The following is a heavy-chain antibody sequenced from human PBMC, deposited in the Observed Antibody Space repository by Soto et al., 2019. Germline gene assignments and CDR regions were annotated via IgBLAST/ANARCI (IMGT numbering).Heavy chain of an antibody. CDR1: GISFSAYG. Sequence: GGSLRLSCAVSGISFSAYGMHWVRQAPGKGLEWISYISNSGNTIYVADSMRGRFTISRDNAKNSLFLQMNSLRADDTAVYYCARDIDNRDYYYGLDVWGQGTTVTVSS. D-gene: IGHD1-20*01. V-gene: IGHV3-48*04. CDR3: ARDIDNRDYYYGLDV. CDR2: ISNSGNTI. J-gene: IGHJ6*02.